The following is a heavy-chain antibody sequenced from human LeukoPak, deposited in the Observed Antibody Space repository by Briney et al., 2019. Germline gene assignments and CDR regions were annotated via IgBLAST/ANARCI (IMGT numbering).Heavy chain of an antibody. Sequence: SETLSLTCTASGGSISTHYWSWIRQPPGKGLEWIGYIYYSGSTNYNPSLKSRVTISLDTSKNQFSLKLSSVTAADTAVYHCATAMYCSSPSCFDYWGQGTLVTVSS. V-gene: IGHV4-59*11. J-gene: IGHJ4*02. D-gene: IGHD2-2*01. CDR1: GGSISTHY. CDR2: IYYSGST. CDR3: ATAMYCSSPSCFDY.